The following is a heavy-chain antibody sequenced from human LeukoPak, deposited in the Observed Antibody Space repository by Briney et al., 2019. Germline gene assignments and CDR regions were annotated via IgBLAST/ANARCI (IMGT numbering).Heavy chain of an antibody. V-gene: IGHV3-74*01. CDR2: TNRDDSDT. J-gene: IGHJ4*02. CDR3: ARESGKFDY. CDR1: GFTFSGYW. Sequence: GGSLRLSCAASGFTFSGYWMHWVRQAPGKGLVWVSRTNRDDSDTSYADSVKGRFTISRDKAKSTLYLQMNSLRVEDTAVYYCARESGKFDYWGQGTLVAVSS.